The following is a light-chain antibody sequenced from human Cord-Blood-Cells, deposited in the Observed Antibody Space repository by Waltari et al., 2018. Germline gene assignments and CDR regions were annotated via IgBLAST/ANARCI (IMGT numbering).Light chain of an antibody. CDR1: QSVLYSSNNKNY. CDR3: QQYYSTPPIT. CDR2: WAS. V-gene: IGKV4-1*01. Sequence: DIMMTQSPDSLAVSLGASDTINFKSSQSVLYSSNNKNYLAWYQQKPGQPPKLLIYWASTRESGVPDRFSGSGSGTDFTLTISSLQAEDVAVYYCQQYYSTPPITFGQGTRLEIK. J-gene: IGKJ5*01.